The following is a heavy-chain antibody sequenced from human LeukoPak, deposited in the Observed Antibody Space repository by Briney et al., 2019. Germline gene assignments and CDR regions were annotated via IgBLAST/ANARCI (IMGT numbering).Heavy chain of an antibody. D-gene: IGHD1-7*01. CDR1: GGTFSSYA. CDR2: IIPIFGTA. CDR3: ARGLTGTTPNFDY. J-gene: IGHJ4*02. V-gene: IGHV1-69*13. Sequence: SVKVSCKASGGTFSSYAISWVRQAPGQGLEWMGGIIPIFGTANYAQKFQGRVTITADETTSTAYMELSSLRSEDTAVYYCARGLTGTTPNFDYWGQGTLVTVSS.